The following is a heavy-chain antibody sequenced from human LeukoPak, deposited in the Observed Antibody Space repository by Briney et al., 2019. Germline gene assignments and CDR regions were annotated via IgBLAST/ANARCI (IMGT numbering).Heavy chain of an antibody. V-gene: IGHV3-21*06. CDR1: GLTFSTSG. CDR3: ATETNGRHYDY. J-gene: IGHJ4*02. Sequence: GGSLRLSCTASGLTFSTSGFNWVRQASGKGLEWVASIGPTGSDRYHADSIKGRFTISRDNANNFLYLQMNSLRAEDTAVYYCATETNGRHYDYWGQGTLLAVSS. D-gene: IGHD1-14*01. CDR2: IGPTGSDR.